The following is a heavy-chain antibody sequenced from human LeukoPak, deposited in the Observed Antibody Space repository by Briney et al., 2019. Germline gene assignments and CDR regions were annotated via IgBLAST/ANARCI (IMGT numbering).Heavy chain of an antibody. CDR1: GFTFSSYG. V-gene: IGHV3-33*01. D-gene: IGHD2-21*01. J-gene: IGHJ6*03. Sequence: GGSLRLSCAASGFTFSSYGMHWVRQAPGKGLEWVAVIWYDGSNKYYADSVKGRFTISRDNSKNTLYLQMNSLRAEDTAVYYCASAECGGDCYYYYMDVWGKGTTVTVSS. CDR3: ASAECGGDCYYYYMDV. CDR2: IWYDGSNK.